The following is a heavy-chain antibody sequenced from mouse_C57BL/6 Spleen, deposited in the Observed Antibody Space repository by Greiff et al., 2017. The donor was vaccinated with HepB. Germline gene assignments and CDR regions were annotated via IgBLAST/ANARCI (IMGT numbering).Heavy chain of an antibody. CDR2: ISYDGSN. Sequence: EVKLVESGPGLVKPSQSLSLTCSVTGYSITSGYYWNWIRQFPGNKLEWMGYISYDGSNNYNPSLKNRISITRDTSKNQFFLKLNSVTTEDTATYYCARDHWDEGFAYWGQGTLVTVSA. CDR3: ARDHWDEGFAY. J-gene: IGHJ3*01. CDR1: GYSITSGYY. V-gene: IGHV3-6*01. D-gene: IGHD4-1*01.